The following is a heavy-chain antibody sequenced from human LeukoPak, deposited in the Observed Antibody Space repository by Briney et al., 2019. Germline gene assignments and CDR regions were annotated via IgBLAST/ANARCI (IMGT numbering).Heavy chain of an antibody. J-gene: IGHJ6*03. CDR1: GFSFSNYW. CDR2: IKQDGSEI. D-gene: IGHD3-22*01. CDR3: ARSGLKGYYMDV. V-gene: IGHV3-7*01. Sequence: SGGSLRLSCEASGFSFSNYWMSWVRQAPGKGLEWVANIKQDGSEIYYVDSVRGRFTISRDNAKNSLYLQMNSLRAEDTAVYYCARSGLKGYYMDVWGKGTTVTVSS.